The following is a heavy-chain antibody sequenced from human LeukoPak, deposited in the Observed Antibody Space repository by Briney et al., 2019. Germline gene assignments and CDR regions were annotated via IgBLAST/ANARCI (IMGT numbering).Heavy chain of an antibody. CDR1: GFTVSSNY. D-gene: IGHD3-22*01. CDR3: ARDFDNYYDSSGYGNDAFDI. CDR2: IYSGGST. V-gene: IGHV3-66*01. Sequence: GGSLRLSCAASGFTVSSNYMSWVRQAPGKGLEWVSVIYSGGSTYYADSVKGRFTTSRDNSKNTLYLQMNSLRAEDTAVYYCARDFDNYYDSSGYGNDAFDIWGQGTMVTVSS. J-gene: IGHJ3*02.